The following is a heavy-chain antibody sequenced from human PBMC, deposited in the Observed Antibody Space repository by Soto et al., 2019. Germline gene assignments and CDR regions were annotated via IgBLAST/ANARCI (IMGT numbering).Heavy chain of an antibody. D-gene: IGHD3-16*01. J-gene: IGHJ6*02. CDR2: IDPSDSYI. CDR3: ARHYICRGGDCYYYGMDV. Sequence: ESLTISCTGSGYSFSEYWISWVSQMPGKGLEWMGRIDPSDSYINYSPPFQGHVTISADKSINTAYLQWSSLRASDTAIYYCARHYICRGGDCYYYGMDVWGQGTTVTVSS. V-gene: IGHV5-10-1*01. CDR1: GYSFSEYW.